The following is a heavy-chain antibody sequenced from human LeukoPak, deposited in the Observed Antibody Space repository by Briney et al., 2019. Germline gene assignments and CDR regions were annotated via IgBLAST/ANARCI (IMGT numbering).Heavy chain of an antibody. D-gene: IGHD6-13*01. V-gene: IGHV1-8*02. CDR3: ARGLNTSKYSSSWYFAWGFLYNWFDP. J-gene: IGHJ5*02. CDR2: MNPNSGNT. Sequence: GASVKVSCKASGYTFTSYGISWVRQATGQGLEWMGWMNPNSGNTGYAQKFQGRVTMTRNTSISTAYMELSSLRSEDTAVYYCARGLNTSKYSSSWYFAWGFLYNWFDPWGQGTLVTVSS. CDR1: GYTFTSYG.